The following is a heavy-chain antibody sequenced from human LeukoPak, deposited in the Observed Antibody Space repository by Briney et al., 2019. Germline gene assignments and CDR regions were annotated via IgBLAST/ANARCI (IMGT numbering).Heavy chain of an antibody. CDR3: ARGRIDYVWGSYRLPFDY. D-gene: IGHD3-16*02. Sequence: KSSETLSLTCAVYGGSFSGYYWSWIRQPPGKGLEWIGEINHSGSTNYNPSLKSRVTISVDTSKNQFSLKLSSVTAADTAIYYCARGRIDYVWGSYRLPFDYWGQGTLVTVSS. CDR1: GGSFSGYY. V-gene: IGHV4-34*01. CDR2: INHSGST. J-gene: IGHJ4*02.